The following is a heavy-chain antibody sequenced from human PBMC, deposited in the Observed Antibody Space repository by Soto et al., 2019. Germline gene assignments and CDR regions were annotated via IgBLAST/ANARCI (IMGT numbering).Heavy chain of an antibody. D-gene: IGHD6-13*01. J-gene: IGHJ3*02. CDR2: INPNSGGT. CDR1: GYTFTGYY. Sequence: ASVKVSCKPSGYTFTGYYMHWVRQAPGQGLEWMGWINPNSGGTKYIQKFQGRVTMTRDTSFSTAYMELSSLRSDDTAVYYCARERKAAADNDAFDIWGQGTMVTVSS. V-gene: IGHV1-2*02. CDR3: ARERKAAADNDAFDI.